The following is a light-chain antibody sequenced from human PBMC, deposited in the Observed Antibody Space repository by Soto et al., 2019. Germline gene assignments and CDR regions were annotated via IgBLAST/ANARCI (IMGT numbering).Light chain of an antibody. V-gene: IGKV1-8*01. J-gene: IGKJ1*01. Sequence: AIRMTQSPSSFSASTGDRVTITCRASQGISSYLAWYQQKPGKAPKLLIYAASTLQSGVPSRFSGSGSGTDFTLTISCLQSEDIATYYCQQYYSYPRTFGQGTQVE. CDR1: QGISSY. CDR2: AAS. CDR3: QQYYSYPRT.